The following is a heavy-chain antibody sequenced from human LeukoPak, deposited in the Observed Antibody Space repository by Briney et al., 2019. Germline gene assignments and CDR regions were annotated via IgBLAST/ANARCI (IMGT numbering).Heavy chain of an antibody. CDR1: GGTFSSYA. J-gene: IGHJ4*02. Sequence: GSSVKVSCKASGGTFSSYAISWVRQAPGQGLEWMGGIIPIFGTANYAQKFQGRVTITADKSTSTAYMELSRLRSDDTAVYYCARGDSGYPDYWGQGTLVTVSS. D-gene: IGHD3-22*01. CDR3: ARGDSGYPDY. V-gene: IGHV1-69*06. CDR2: IIPIFGTA.